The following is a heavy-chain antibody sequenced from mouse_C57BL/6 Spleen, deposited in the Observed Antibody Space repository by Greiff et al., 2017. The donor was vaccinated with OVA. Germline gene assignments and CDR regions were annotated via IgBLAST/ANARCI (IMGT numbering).Heavy chain of an antibody. D-gene: IGHD2-3*01. CDR1: GFTFSDYY. CDR3: ARVSDGYCDY. J-gene: IGHJ2*01. CDR2: INYDGSST. V-gene: IGHV5-16*01. Sequence: EVQLVESEGGLVQPGSSMKLSCTASGFTFSDYYMAWVRQVPEKGLEWVANINYDGSSTYYLDSLKSRFIISRDNAKNILYLQMSSLKSEDTATYYCARVSDGYCDYWGQGTTLTVSS.